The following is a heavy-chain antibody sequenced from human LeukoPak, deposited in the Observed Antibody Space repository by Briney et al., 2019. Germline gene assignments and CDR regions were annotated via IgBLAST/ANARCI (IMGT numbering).Heavy chain of an antibody. CDR2: IYYSGST. V-gene: IGHV4-59*01. CDR1: GGSISSYY. Sequence: PSETPSLTCTVSGGSISSYYWSWIRQPPGKGLEWIGYIYYSGSTNYNPSLRSRVTISVDTSKNQFSLKLSSVTAADTAVYYCARVGGGGIVEGTYFDYWGQGTLVTVSS. D-gene: IGHD3-16*01. J-gene: IGHJ4*02. CDR3: ARVGGGGIVEGTYFDY.